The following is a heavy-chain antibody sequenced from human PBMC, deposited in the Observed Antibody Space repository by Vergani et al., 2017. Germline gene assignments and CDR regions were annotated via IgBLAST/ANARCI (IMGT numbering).Heavy chain of an antibody. V-gene: IGHV3-66*02. CDR2: IYSGGST. CDR1: GFTVSSNY. CDR3: ARVGYDFWSGYSPLQFDY. D-gene: IGHD3-3*01. Sequence: EVQLVESGGGLVQPGGSLRLSCAASGFTVSSNYMSWVRQAPGKGLEWVSVIYSGGSTYYADSVKGRFTISRDNSKNTLYLQMNSLRSEDTAVYYCARVGYDFWSGYSPLQFDYWGQGTLVTVSS. J-gene: IGHJ4*02.